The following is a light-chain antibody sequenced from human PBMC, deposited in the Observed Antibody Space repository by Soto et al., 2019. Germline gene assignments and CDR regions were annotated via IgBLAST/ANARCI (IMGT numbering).Light chain of an antibody. CDR3: QQYDTNSPT. V-gene: IGKV1-5*03. J-gene: IGKJ1*01. Sequence: DIQMTHSPSTLSASVGDIVTITCRASQSIRTWLAWYQQKPGKAPKVLISKASTLQSGIPSRFSGSGSETDFTLTISNLQPDDFATYYCQQYDTNSPTFGQGTKVDIK. CDR1: QSIRTW. CDR2: KAS.